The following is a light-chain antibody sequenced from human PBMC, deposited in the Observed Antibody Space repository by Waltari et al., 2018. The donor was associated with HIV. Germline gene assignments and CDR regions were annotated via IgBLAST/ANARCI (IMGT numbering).Light chain of an antibody. CDR2: KDS. CDR1: ALPRQF. J-gene: IGLJ2*01. CDR3: QSADITGTLGV. V-gene: IGLV3-25*03. Sequence: SYELAQPPSVSVSPGQTARLTCSGDALPRQFVYWYQQKPGQAPIVVIYKDSERPSGVPDRFSGFISGTTATFTISAVQAEDDADYYCQSADITGTLGVFGGGTRLTV.